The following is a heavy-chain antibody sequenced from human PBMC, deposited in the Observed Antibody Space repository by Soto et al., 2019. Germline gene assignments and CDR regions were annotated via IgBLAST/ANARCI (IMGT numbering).Heavy chain of an antibody. J-gene: IGHJ4*02. CDR2: IYYSGST. D-gene: IGHD5-18*01. CDR3: ARGRIQLWYPFDY. CDR1: GGSISSYY. Sequence: QVQLQESGPGLVKPSETLSLTCTVSGGSISSYYWSWIRQPPGKGLEWIGYIYYSGSTNYNPSLKSRDTISVDTSKNQFSLKLSSVTAADTAVYSCARGRIQLWYPFDYGGQGTLVTVSS. V-gene: IGHV4-59*01.